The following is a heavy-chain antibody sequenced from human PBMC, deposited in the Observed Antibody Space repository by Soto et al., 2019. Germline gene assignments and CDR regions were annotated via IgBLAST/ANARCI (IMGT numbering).Heavy chain of an antibody. V-gene: IGHV3-48*02. CDR3: SRDLSWAIDS. D-gene: IGHD1-26*01. Sequence: GGSLRLYCAASGFTFSTFSMNWVRQAPGKGLEWRSYIGGGGGSISYADSVKGRFTISRDNGKNTLYLQMSSLRDKDTAVYYFSRDLSWAIDSWGQGALVTVSS. CDR2: IGGGGGSI. CDR1: GFTFSTFS. J-gene: IGHJ4*02.